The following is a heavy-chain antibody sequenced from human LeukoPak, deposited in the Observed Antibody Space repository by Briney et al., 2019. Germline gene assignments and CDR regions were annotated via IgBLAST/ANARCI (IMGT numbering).Heavy chain of an antibody. CDR2: IKEDGSRN. CDR1: GFTFSSYW. V-gene: IGHV3-7*01. J-gene: IGHJ4*02. Sequence: GGSLRLSCAASGFTFSSYWMSWVRQAPGKGLEWVANIKEDGSRNHYVDSVKGRFTISRDNAKNALYLQMNSLRVEDTAVYYCARDGRCGGDCYASWGQGTLVTVSS. D-gene: IGHD2-21*02. CDR3: ARDGRCGGDCYAS.